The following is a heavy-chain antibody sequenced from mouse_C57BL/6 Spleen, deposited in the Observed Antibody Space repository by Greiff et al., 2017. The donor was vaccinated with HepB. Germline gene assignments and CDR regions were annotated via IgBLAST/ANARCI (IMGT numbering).Heavy chain of an antibody. CDR1: GFNIKDDY. D-gene: IGHD1-1*01. CDR2: IDPENGDT. Sequence: EVQLQQSGAELVRPGASVKLSCTASGFNIKDDYMHWVKQRPEQGLEWIGWIDPENGDTEYASKFQGKATITADTSSNTAYLQLSSLTSEDTDDYYCTLLYYYGSSYAFAYWGQGTLVTVSA. V-gene: IGHV14-4*01. CDR3: TLLYYYGSSYAFAY. J-gene: IGHJ3*01.